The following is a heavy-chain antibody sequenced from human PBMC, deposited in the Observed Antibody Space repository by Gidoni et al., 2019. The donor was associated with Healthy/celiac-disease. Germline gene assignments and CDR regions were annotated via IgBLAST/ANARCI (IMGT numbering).Heavy chain of an antibody. Sequence: EVQLVESGGGLVKPGGSLRLTSAASGCTFRSKSMTWVRQAQGKGLEWVSSISSGSGYIYYADSVKGRFTISRDNAKNSLYLQMNSLRAEDTAVYYCARDGSGYYDSSGYCGYFAYWGQRTLVTVSS. CDR2: ISSGSGYI. V-gene: IGHV3-21*01. CDR1: GCTFRSKS. CDR3: ARDGSGYYDSSGYCGYFAY. D-gene: IGHD3-22*01. J-gene: IGHJ4*02.